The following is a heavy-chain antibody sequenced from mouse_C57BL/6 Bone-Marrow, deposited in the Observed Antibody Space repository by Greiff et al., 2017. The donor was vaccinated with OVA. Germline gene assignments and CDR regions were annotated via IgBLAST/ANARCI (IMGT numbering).Heavy chain of an antibody. CDR2: IWSGGST. D-gene: IGHD2-3*01. V-gene: IGHV2-2*01. CDR3: ASPYDGYAMDY. J-gene: IGHJ4*01. CDR1: GFSLTSNG. Sequence: QVQLKESGPGLVQPSQSLSITCTVSGFSLTSNGVHWVRKSPGKGLEWLGVIWSGGSTDYNAAFISRLSISKDNSKSQVFFKMNSLQADDTAIYYCASPYDGYAMDYWGQGTSVTVSS.